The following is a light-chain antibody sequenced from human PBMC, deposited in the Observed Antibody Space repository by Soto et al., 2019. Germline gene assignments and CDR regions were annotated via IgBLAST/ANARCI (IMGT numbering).Light chain of an antibody. CDR1: QSLLHSNGYNY. J-gene: IGKJ2*02. V-gene: IGKV2-28*01. Sequence: DIVMTQSPLSLPVTPGEPASISCRSSQSLLHSNGYNYLDWYLQKPGQSPQLLIYLGSNRASGVPDRFSGSGSGTDFTLKISRVEAEHVGVYYCMQALQTPPWTFGQGTKLEIK. CDR2: LGS. CDR3: MQALQTPPWT.